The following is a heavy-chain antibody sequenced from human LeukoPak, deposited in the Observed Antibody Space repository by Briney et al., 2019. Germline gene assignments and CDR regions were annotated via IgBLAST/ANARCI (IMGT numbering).Heavy chain of an antibody. Sequence: ASVKVSCKASGYTFTNYGISWVRQAPGQGLECMGWISAYNGNTKYVQKFQGRVTMTTDTSTSTAYMELRSLRSDDTAVYYCATAYYYGSGSTYWGQGTLVTVSS. CDR3: ATAYYYGSGSTY. CDR2: ISAYNGNT. V-gene: IGHV1-18*01. D-gene: IGHD3-10*01. CDR1: GYTFTNYG. J-gene: IGHJ4*02.